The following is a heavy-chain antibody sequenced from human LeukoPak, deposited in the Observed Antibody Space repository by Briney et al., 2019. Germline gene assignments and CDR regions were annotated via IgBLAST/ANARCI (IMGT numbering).Heavy chain of an antibody. CDR1: GGSINSSSYY. V-gene: IGHV4-39*01. D-gene: IGHD1-26*01. CDR3: ARCEWELENWFDP. J-gene: IGHJ5*02. CDR2: IYYSGST. Sequence: SETLSLTCTVSGGSINSSSYYWGWIRQPPGKGLEWIGSIYYSGSTYYNPSLKSRVTISVDTSKNQFSLKLSSVTAADTAVYYCARCEWELENWFDPWGQGTLVTVSS.